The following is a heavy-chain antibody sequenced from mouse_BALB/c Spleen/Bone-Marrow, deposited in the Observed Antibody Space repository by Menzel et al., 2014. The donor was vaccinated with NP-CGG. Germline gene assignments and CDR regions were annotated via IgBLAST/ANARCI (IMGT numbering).Heavy chain of an antibody. V-gene: IGHV1-7*01. J-gene: IGHJ3*01. CDR2: ITPSTGYI. CDR1: GYTFTSYW. CDR3: ARPGFAY. Sequence: QVQLQQSGAELAKPGASVKMSCKASGYTFTSYWMHWIKQRPGQGLEWIGYITPSTGYIEYNQKFKDKATLTADKSSSTAYMQLSSLTSEDSAVYYCARPGFAYWGQGTLVTVSA.